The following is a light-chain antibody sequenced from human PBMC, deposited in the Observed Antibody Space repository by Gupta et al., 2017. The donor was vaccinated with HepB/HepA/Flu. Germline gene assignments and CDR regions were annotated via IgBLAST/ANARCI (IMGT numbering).Light chain of an antibody. V-gene: IGLV1-44*01. CDR2: SNN. Sequence: SVLTQPPSASGTPGQRVTISCSGSSANIGSNTVNWYQQLPGTAPKLLIYSNNQRPSGIPDRFSASRSGTSASLTISGLQSEDEADYYCAAWDSSLNGRVFGGGTKLTVL. J-gene: IGLJ2*01. CDR3: AAWDSSLNGRV. CDR1: SANIGSNT.